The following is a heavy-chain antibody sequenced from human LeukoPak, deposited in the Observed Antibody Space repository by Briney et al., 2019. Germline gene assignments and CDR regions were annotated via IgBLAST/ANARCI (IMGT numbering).Heavy chain of an antibody. CDR1: GGSISSYY. J-gene: IGHJ4*02. V-gene: IGHV4-30-4*01. D-gene: IGHD3-22*01. Sequence: SETLSLTCTVSGGSISSYYWSWIRQPPGKGLEWIGYIYYSGSTYYNPSLKSRVTISVDTSKNQFSLKLSSVTAADTAVYYCARVSLDSFDYWGQGTLVTVSS. CDR3: ARVSLDSFDY. CDR2: IYYSGST.